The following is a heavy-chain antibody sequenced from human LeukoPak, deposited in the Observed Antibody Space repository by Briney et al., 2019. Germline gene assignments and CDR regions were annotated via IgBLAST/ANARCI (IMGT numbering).Heavy chain of an antibody. Sequence: GESLKISCKGSGYSFTSYWIGWVRQMPGKGLEWMGIIYPGDSDTRYSPSFQGQVTISADKSISTAYLQWSSLKASDTAMYYCARQGLYCSSTSCWDYYYYGMDVWGQGTTVTVSS. CDR3: ARQGLYCSSTSCWDYYYYGMDV. J-gene: IGHJ6*02. CDR1: GYSFTSYW. D-gene: IGHD2-2*01. V-gene: IGHV5-51*01. CDR2: IYPGDSDT.